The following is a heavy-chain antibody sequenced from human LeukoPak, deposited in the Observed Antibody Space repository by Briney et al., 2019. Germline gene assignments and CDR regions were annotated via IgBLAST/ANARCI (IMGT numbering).Heavy chain of an antibody. CDR3: ARDVSLGIAAAGYMDV. CDR1: GFTFSSYG. V-gene: IGHV3-30*02. Sequence: GGSLRLSCAASGFTFSSYGMHWVRQAPGKGLEGVAFIRYDGSNKYYADSVEGRFTISRDNSKNTLYLQMNSLRAEDTAVYYCARDVSLGIAAAGYMDVWGKGTTVTVSS. D-gene: IGHD6-13*01. CDR2: IRYDGSNK. J-gene: IGHJ6*03.